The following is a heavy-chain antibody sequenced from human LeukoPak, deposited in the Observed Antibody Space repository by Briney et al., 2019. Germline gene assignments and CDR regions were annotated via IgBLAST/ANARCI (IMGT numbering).Heavy chain of an antibody. V-gene: IGHV1-18*01. D-gene: IGHD3-22*01. CDR3: ARDGGGYYDSSGYYYED. CDR2: VSAYNGNT. Sequence: ASVKVSCKASGYTFTSYGISWVRQAPGQGLEWMGWVSAYNGNTNYAQKLQGRVTMTTDTSTSTAYMELRSLRSDDTAVYYCARDGGGYYDSSGYYYEDWGQGTLVTVSS. J-gene: IGHJ4*02. CDR1: GYTFTSYG.